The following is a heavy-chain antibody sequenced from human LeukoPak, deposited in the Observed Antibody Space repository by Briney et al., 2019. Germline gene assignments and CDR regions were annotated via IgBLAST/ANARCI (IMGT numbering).Heavy chain of an antibody. CDR1: GFTFSSYS. J-gene: IGHJ4*02. Sequence: GGSLRLSCAASGFTFSSYSMNWVRQAAGKGLEGVSYISSSGSTIYYADSVKGRFTISRDKAKNSLYLQMNSLRAEDTAVYYCARVRIKQAMKYYFDYWGQGTLVPVS. D-gene: IGHD5-18*01. CDR2: ISSSGSTI. CDR3: ARVRIKQAMKYYFDY. V-gene: IGHV3-48*01.